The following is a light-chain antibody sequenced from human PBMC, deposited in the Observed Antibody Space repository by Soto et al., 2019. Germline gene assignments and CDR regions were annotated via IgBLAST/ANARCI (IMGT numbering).Light chain of an antibody. CDR1: QGISSY. CDR3: QQLNSYPLT. Sequence: DIQLTQSPSFLSASVGDRVTITCWASQGISSYLAWYQQKPGKAPKLLIYVASTLQSGVPSRFGGSGSGTEFTLTISSLQPEDFATYYCQQLNSYPLTVGGGTKVEIK. CDR2: VAS. V-gene: IGKV1-9*01. J-gene: IGKJ4*01.